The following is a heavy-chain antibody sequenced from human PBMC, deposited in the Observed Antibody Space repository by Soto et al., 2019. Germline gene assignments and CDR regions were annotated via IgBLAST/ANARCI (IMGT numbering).Heavy chain of an antibody. J-gene: IGHJ6*01. V-gene: IGHV1-69*06. CDR1: GGTFSTSA. CDR2: IIPIFGTA. Sequence: QVRLVQSGAEVKKPGSSVKASCKTSGGTFSTSAISWVRQAPGQGLEWMGGIIPIFGTANYPQKFQGRVSITADKSTSTAYMELSSLTSEDTAVYYCASGEVRGGGDVWGQGTTVSVSS. D-gene: IGHD3-10*01. CDR3: ASGEVRGGGDV.